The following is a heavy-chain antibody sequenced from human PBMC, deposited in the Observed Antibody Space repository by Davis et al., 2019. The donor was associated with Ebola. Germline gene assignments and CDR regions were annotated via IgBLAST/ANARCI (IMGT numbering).Heavy chain of an antibody. CDR2: ISGSGGST. V-gene: IGHV3-23*01. J-gene: IGHJ5*02. Sequence: PGGSLRLSCAASGFTFSSYSMNWVRQAPGKGLEWVSSISGSGGSTYYADSVKGRFTISRDNSKNTLFLQMNSLRAEDTAIYYCAKRLRIAVAAPRDWFDPWGQGTLVTVSS. CDR1: GFTFSSYS. D-gene: IGHD6-19*01. CDR3: AKRLRIAVAAPRDWFDP.